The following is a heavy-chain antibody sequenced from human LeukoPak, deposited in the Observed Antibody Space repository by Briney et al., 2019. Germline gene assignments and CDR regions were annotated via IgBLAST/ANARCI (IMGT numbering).Heavy chain of an antibody. V-gene: IGHV3-13*01. J-gene: IGHJ4*02. CDR2: VSSGFHA. CDR1: GFTLGSHD. Sequence: GGSLRLTCTASGFTLGSHDMHWVRQIPGQGLEWVAAVSSGFHAFFADSVQGRFTVSREDARNSLYLQMNSLRAGDTAVYYCVREARGYHYTYFDYWGQGTLVTVSS. CDR3: VREARGYHYTYFDY. D-gene: IGHD5-18*01.